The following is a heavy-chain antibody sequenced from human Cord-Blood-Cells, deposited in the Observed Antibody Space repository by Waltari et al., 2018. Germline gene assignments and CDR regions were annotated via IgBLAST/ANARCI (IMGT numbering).Heavy chain of an antibody. CDR1: GFTFTRYS. D-gene: IGHD3-10*01. V-gene: IGHV3-21*01. CDR2: ISSSSSYI. Sequence: EVQLVESGGGLVKPGGSLRLACAASGFTFTRYSMNWVRQAPGKGLEWVSSISSSSSYIYYADSVKGRFTISRDNAKNSLYLQMNSLRAEDTAVYYCARSGYFGDAFDIWGQGTMVTVSS. CDR3: ARSGYFGDAFDI. J-gene: IGHJ3*02.